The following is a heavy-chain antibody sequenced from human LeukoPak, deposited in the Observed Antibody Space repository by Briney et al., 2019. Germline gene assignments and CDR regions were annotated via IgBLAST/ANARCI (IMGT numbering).Heavy chain of an antibody. CDR1: GFTFSSYA. J-gene: IGHJ4*02. Sequence: GGSLRLSCAASGFTFSSYAMSWVRQAPGKGLEWVSAISGSGGSTYYADSVKGRFTISRDNSKNTLYLQMNSLRAEDTAVYYCARDPYGTRYFDYWGQGTLVTVSS. V-gene: IGHV3-23*01. CDR3: ARDPYGTRYFDY. CDR2: ISGSGGST. D-gene: IGHD2-2*01.